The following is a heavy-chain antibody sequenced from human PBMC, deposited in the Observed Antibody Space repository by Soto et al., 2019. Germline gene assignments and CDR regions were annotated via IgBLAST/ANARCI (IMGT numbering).Heavy chain of an antibody. Sequence: KSSETLSLTCAVYGGSFSCYYWSWIRQPPGKGLEWIGEINHSGSTNYNPSLKSRVTISVDTSKNQFSLKLSPVTAADTAVYYCARDLCSGGSCYSIPSYYYYGMDVWGQGTTVTVSS. CDR1: GGSFSCYY. D-gene: IGHD2-15*01. CDR2: INHSGST. CDR3: ARDLCSGGSCYSIPSYYYYGMDV. J-gene: IGHJ6*02. V-gene: IGHV4-34*01.